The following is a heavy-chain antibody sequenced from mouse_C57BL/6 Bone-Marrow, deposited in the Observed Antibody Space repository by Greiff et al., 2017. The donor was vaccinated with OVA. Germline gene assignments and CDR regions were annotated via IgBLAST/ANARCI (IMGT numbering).Heavy chain of an antibody. CDR2: IDPSDSET. D-gene: IGHD1-1*01. V-gene: IGHV1-52*01. J-gene: IGHJ2*01. CDR1: GYTFTSYW. CDR3: ARSTTVVATSDY. Sequence: QVQLQQPGAELVRPGSSVKLSCKASGYTFTSYWMHWVKQRPIQGLEWIGNIDPSDSETHYNQKFKDKATLTVDKSSSTAYMQLSSLTSDDSAVYYCARSTTVVATSDYWGQGTTLTVSS.